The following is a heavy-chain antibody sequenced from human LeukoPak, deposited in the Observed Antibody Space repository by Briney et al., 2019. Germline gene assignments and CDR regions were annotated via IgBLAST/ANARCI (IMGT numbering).Heavy chain of an antibody. V-gene: IGHV4-38-2*02. CDR3: ARRDRYYDTLTGYSDNWFDP. J-gene: IGHJ5*02. D-gene: IGHD3-9*01. Sequence: PSETLSLTCTVSGYSISSDYYWGWIRQPPGRGLEWIGTIYHSGSTYYNPSLKSRVTISVDTSKNQFSLKLSSVTAADTAVYYCARRDRYYDTLTGYSDNWFDPWGQGTLVTVSS. CDR1: GYSISSDYY. CDR2: IYHSGST.